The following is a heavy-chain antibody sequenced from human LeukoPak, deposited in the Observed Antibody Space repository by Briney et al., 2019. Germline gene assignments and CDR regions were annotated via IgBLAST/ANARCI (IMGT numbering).Heavy chain of an antibody. CDR2: IIPVLGSP. Sequence: SVKVSCKGSGGNFNNYAITWVRQAPGQGLEWMGGIIPVLGSPNYAQKFQGRVTADTSTSTAYMELSSLRSEDTAIYYCARRRDMYNVFPYWGQGTLVTVSA. CDR1: GGNFNNYA. V-gene: IGHV1-69*06. CDR3: ARRRDMYNVFPY. D-gene: IGHD5-24*01. J-gene: IGHJ4*01.